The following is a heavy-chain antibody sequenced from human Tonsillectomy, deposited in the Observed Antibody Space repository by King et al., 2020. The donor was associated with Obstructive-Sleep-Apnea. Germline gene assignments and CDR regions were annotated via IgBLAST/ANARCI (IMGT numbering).Heavy chain of an antibody. CDR1: GFTFSSYA. Sequence: VQLVESGGGVVQPGRSLRLSCAASGFTFSSYAMHWVRQAPGKGLEWVAVISYDGSNKYYAESVQGRFTISIDNSKNTLYLQMNSLRTEDTVVHYCAREAYAGMNNWFDPWGQGTLVTVSS. CDR2: ISYDGSNK. D-gene: IGHD2-2*01. CDR3: AREAYAGMNNWFDP. V-gene: IGHV3-30*04. J-gene: IGHJ5*02.